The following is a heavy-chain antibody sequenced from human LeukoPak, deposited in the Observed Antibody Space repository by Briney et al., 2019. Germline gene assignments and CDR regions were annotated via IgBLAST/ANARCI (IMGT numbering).Heavy chain of an antibody. CDR3: ARALVRGVIIMGY. Sequence: ASVKVSCKASGYTFTGYYMHWVRQAPGQGLEWMGWINPNSGGTNYAQKFQGRVTMTRDTSISTAYVELSRLRSDDTAVYYCARALVRGVIIMGYWGQGTLVTVSS. V-gene: IGHV1-2*02. D-gene: IGHD3-10*01. CDR2: INPNSGGT. CDR1: GYTFTGYY. J-gene: IGHJ4*02.